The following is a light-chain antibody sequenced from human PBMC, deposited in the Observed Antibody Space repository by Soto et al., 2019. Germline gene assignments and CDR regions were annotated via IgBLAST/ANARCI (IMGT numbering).Light chain of an antibody. CDR2: EVT. CDR3: TSYTSSTTLV. CDR1: SSDVGGYKY. Sequence: QSVLTQPASVSGSPGRSITISCTGTSSDVGGYKYVSWYQQHPGKAPKLMIYEVTNRPSGVSNRFSGSKSGNTASLTISGLQADDEADYYCTSYTSSTTLVFGGGTKLTVL. J-gene: IGLJ2*01. V-gene: IGLV2-14*01.